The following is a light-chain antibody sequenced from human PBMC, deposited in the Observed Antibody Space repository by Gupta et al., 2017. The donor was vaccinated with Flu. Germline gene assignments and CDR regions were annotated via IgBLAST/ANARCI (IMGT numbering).Light chain of an antibody. CDR1: QGIRTD. CDR2: AAS. Sequence: DIQMTQSPSSLSASVGDRVTITCRASQGIRTDLGWYQQKPGKAPKRLIYAASSLQSGVPSRFSGSGSGTEFTLTISSLQPEDFATYYCLQHNSYPPYSFGQGTKLEIK. J-gene: IGKJ2*03. CDR3: LQHNSYPPYS. V-gene: IGKV1-17*01.